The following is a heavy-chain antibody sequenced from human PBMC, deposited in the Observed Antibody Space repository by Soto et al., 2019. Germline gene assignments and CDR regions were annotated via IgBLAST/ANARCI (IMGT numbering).Heavy chain of an antibody. CDR2: IYYSGST. V-gene: IGHV4-30-4*01. CDR1: GGSISSGDYY. Sequence: LSLTCTVSGGSISSGDYYWSLIRQPPGKGLEWIGYIYYSGSTYYNPSLKSRVTISVDTSKNQFSLKLSSVTAADTAVYYCAREVTIFGVVISINWFDPWGQGTLVTVSS. J-gene: IGHJ5*02. CDR3: AREVTIFGVVISINWFDP. D-gene: IGHD3-3*01.